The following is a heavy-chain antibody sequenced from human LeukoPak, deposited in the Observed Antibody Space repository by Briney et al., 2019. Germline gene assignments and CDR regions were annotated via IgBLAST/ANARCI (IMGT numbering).Heavy chain of an antibody. J-gene: IGHJ4*02. CDR3: ARSSSSQQLVPRYFDY. Sequence: SVKVSFKASGGTFSSYAISWVRQAPGQGLEWMARIIPIFGTANYAQKFQGRVTITTDESTSTAYMELSSLRSEDTAVYYCARSSSSQQLVPRYFDYWGQGTLVTVSS. CDR1: GGTFSSYA. D-gene: IGHD6-13*01. CDR2: IIPIFGTA. V-gene: IGHV1-69*05.